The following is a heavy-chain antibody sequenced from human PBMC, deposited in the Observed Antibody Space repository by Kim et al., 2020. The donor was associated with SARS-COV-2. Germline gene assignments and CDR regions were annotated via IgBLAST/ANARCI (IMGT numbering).Heavy chain of an antibody. J-gene: IGHJ4*02. CDR2: ISGSGGST. V-gene: IGHV3-23*01. D-gene: IGHD3-10*01. CDR1: GFTFSSYA. Sequence: GGSLRLSCAASGFTFSSYAISWVRQAPGKGLEWVSAISGSGGSTYYADSVKGRFTISRDNSKNTLYLQMNSLRAEDTAVYYCAKFFLFSHYYGSGSYFTHIDYWGQGTLVTVSS. CDR3: AKFFLFSHYYGSGSYFTHIDY.